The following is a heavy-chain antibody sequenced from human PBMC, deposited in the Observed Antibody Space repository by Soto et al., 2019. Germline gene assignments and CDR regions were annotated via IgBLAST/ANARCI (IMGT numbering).Heavy chain of an antibody. V-gene: IGHV4-30-2*01. CDR1: ATSISRGRYS. J-gene: IGHJ5*02. Sequence: TAETLSLTCTVSATSISRGRYSWSWIRQPPGKGLEWIVYIYHSGSTYYNPSLKSRVTISVDRSKNQFSLKLSSATTEDTAVYYCARVPGPWGQGTLVTVSS. D-gene: IGHD7-27*01. CDR2: IYHSGST. CDR3: ARVPGP.